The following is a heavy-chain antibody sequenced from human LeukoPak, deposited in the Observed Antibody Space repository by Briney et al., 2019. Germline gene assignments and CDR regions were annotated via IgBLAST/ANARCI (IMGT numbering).Heavy chain of an antibody. CDR3: ARGPGYYDFWSGYRD. Sequence: ASVKVSCKASGYTFTSNDINWVRQAPGQGLEWMGGIIPIFGTANYAQKFQGRVTITADKSTSTAYMELSSLRSEDTAVYYCARGPGYYDFWSGYRDWGQGTLVTVSS. D-gene: IGHD3-3*01. V-gene: IGHV1-69*06. CDR2: IIPIFGTA. CDR1: GYTFTSND. J-gene: IGHJ4*02.